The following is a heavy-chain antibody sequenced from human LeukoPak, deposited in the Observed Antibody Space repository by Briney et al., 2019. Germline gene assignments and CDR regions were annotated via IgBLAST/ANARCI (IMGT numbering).Heavy chain of an antibody. J-gene: IGHJ4*02. V-gene: IGHV4-39*01. Sequence: PSETLSLTCTVSGGSISSSSYYWGWIRQPPGKGLEWIGSIYYSGSTYYNPSLKSRVTISVDTSKNQFSLKLSSVTAADTAVYYCARHDRARLRHKPVTNVDYWGQGTLVTVSS. D-gene: IGHD4-17*01. CDR1: GGSISSSSYY. CDR3: ARHDRARLRHKPVTNVDY. CDR2: IYYSGST.